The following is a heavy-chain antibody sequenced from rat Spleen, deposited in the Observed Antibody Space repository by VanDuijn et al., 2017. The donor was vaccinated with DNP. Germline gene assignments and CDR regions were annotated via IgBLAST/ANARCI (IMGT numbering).Heavy chain of an antibody. D-gene: IGHD1-11*01. J-gene: IGHJ2*01. CDR3: VRDSFSGIGDY. CDR2: IWTGGRI. V-gene: IGHV2-32*01. CDR1: GFSLTRYH. Sequence: QVQLKESGPGLVQPSQTLSLTCTVSGFSLTRYHVHWVRQPPGKGLEWMGVIWTGGRIEYNSVLKSRLTISRDTSKSQVFLKMISLQTEDTATYYCVRDSFSGIGDYWGQGVMVTVSS.